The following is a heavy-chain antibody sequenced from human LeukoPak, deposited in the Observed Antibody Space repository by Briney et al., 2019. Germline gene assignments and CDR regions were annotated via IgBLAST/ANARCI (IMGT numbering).Heavy chain of an antibody. CDR1: GFTFSSYG. CDR2: IRYDGSNK. V-gene: IGHV3-30*02. J-gene: IGHJ6*02. D-gene: IGHD6-13*01. Sequence: GGSLRLSCAASGFTFSSYGMHWVRQAPGKGLEWVAFIRYDGSNKYYADSVKGRFTISRDNSKNTLYLQMNSLRAEDTAVYYCARDRSHYYGMDVWGQGTTVTVSS. CDR3: ARDRSHYYGMDV.